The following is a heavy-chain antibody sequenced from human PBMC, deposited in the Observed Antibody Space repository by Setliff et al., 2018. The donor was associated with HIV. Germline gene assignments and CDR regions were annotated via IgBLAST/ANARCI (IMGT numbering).Heavy chain of an antibody. Sequence: SETLSLTCTVSGGIISSDSFFWSWIRQPAGKGLEWIGHISATGSTNYNPSLKSRVTILVDTSKNQFSLRLSSVTDADTAVYYCARAKTIGVSAVFFDPWGQGRPVTVSS. CDR1: GGIISSDSFF. V-gene: IGHV4-61*09. D-gene: IGHD3-3*01. J-gene: IGHJ5*02. CDR2: ISATGST. CDR3: ARAKTIGVSAVFFDP.